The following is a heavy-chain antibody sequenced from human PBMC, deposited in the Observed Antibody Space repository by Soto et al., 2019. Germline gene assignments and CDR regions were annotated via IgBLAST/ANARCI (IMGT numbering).Heavy chain of an antibody. Sequence: GGSLRLSCAASGFTFSSYAMSWVRQAPGKGLEWVSAISGSGGSTYYADPVKGRFTISRDNSKNTLYLQMNSLRAEDAAVYYCAKDTSLYDILTAHWGQGTLVTVSS. J-gene: IGHJ4*02. CDR3: AKDTSLYDILTAH. V-gene: IGHV3-23*01. CDR1: GFTFSSYA. CDR2: ISGSGGST. D-gene: IGHD3-9*01.